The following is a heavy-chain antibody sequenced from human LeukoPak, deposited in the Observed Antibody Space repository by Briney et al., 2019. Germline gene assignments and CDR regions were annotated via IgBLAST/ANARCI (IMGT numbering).Heavy chain of an antibody. CDR3: ARVRGYCSGGSCRGGFDY. V-gene: IGHV1-46*01. J-gene: IGHJ4*02. D-gene: IGHD2-15*01. CDR1: GYTFTSYY. Sequence: ASVKVSCKASGYTFTSYYMHWVRQAPGQGLVWMGIINPSGGSTSYAQKFQGRVTMTRDTSTSTVYMELSSLRSEDTAVYYCARVRGYCSGGSCRGGFDYWGQGTLVTVSS. CDR2: INPSGGST.